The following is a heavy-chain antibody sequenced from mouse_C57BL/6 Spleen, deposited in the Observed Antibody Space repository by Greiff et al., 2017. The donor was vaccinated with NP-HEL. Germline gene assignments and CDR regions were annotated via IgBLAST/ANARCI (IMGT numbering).Heavy chain of an antibody. CDR3: ARSGGYYDYYFDS. J-gene: IGHJ2*01. Sequence: QVQLKQSGPELVKPGASVKISCKASGYAFSSSWMNWVKQRPGKGLEWIGRIYPGDGDTNYNGKFKGKATLTADKSSSTAYMQLSSLTSEDSAVYFCARSGGYYDYYFDSWGQGTTLTVSS. V-gene: IGHV1-82*01. CDR1: GYAFSSSW. CDR2: IYPGDGDT. D-gene: IGHD2-4*01.